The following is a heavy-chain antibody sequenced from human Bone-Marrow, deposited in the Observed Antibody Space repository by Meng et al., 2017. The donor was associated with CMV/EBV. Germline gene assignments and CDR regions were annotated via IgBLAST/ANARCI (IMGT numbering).Heavy chain of an antibody. Sequence: QLEEARPVLMHSPALFLLTCAVCGCSISSNYCWSWVRQTPGKGLEWFGEIFHSGSTNYNPPLESRVTISVDKSKNQFSLKVYSVTAADTAAYYCARFDISSSGGFDYWGQGILVTVSS. D-gene: IGHD3-16*01. CDR2: IFHSGST. V-gene: IGHV4-4*03. J-gene: IGHJ4*02. CDR1: GCSISSNYC. CDR3: ARFDISSSGGFDY.